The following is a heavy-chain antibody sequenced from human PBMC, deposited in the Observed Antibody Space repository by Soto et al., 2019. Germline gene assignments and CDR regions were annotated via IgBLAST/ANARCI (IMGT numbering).Heavy chain of an antibody. V-gene: IGHV4-59*13. J-gene: IGHJ4*02. CDR3: ARANWYSEF. D-gene: IGHD7-27*01. CDR2: IYYTGST. CDR1: GLSITNNY. Sequence: QVHLQESGPGLVKPSETLSLTCTVSGLSITNNYWRWIRQPPGKGLEWIGYIYYTGSTNYNPSLTSRVTMSVDTSKNQFSLNLASLTAADTAIYYCARANWYSEFWGQGTLVTVSS.